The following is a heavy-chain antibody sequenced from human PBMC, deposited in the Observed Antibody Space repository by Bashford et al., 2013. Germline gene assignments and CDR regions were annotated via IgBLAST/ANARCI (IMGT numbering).Heavy chain of an antibody. CDR3: AKDKNSQSITMIVVVITGFDY. J-gene: IGHJ4*02. V-gene: IGHV3-23*01. CDR2: INNDADNT. D-gene: IGHD3-22*01. Sequence: VRQAPGKGLVWVSRINNDADNTTYASVKGRFTISRDNSKNTLYLQMNSLRAEDTAVYYCAKDKNSQSITMIVVVITGFDYWGQGTLVTVSS.